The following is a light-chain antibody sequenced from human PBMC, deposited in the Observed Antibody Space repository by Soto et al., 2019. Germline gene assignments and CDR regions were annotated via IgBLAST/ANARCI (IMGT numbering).Light chain of an antibody. V-gene: IGKV1-27*01. CDR1: QDISNY. J-gene: IGKJ1*01. CDR2: AAS. CDR3: QKYNSAPWT. Sequence: DIQMTQSPSSLSASVGDRVTITFQASQDISNYLAWYQQKPGKVPRLLIFAASTLQSGAPSRFRGAGSETDFTLTINGLQPEDVATYYCQKYNSAPWTFGQGTKVDIK.